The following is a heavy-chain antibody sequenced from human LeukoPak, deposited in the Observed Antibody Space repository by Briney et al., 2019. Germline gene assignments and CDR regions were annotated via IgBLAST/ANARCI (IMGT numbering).Heavy chain of an antibody. J-gene: IGHJ3*02. Sequence: ASVKVSCKASGGTFSSYAISWVRQAPGQGLEWMGGIIPIFGTANYAQKFQGRVTIITDESTSTAYMELSSLRPEDTAAYYCARDRRYCSSTSCYTHAFDIWGQGTMVTVSS. CDR3: ARDRRYCSSTSCYTHAFDI. V-gene: IGHV1-69*05. CDR1: GGTFSSYA. CDR2: IIPIFGTA. D-gene: IGHD2-2*02.